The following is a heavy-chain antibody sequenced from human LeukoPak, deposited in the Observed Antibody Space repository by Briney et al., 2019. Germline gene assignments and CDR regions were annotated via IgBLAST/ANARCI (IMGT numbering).Heavy chain of an antibody. D-gene: IGHD3-22*01. CDR3: ARDYYDSSGYSRTVLFDY. V-gene: IGHV1-2*02. J-gene: IGHJ4*02. CDR2: INPNSGGT. CDR1: GYTFTSYA. Sequence: ASVKVSCKASGYTFTSYAMNWVRQAPGQGLEWMGWINPNSGGTNYAQKFQGRVTMTRGTSISTAYMELSRLRSDDTAVYYCARDYYDSSGYSRTVLFDYWGQGTLVTVSS.